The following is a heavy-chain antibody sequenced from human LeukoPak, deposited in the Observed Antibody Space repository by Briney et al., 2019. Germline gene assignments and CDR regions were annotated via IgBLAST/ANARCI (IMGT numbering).Heavy chain of an antibody. CDR3: ARYGSGSQDYYFDY. CDR2: ISSSGSTI. V-gene: IGHV3-11*04. Sequence: GSLRLSCAASGFTFSDYYMSWIRQAPGKGPEWVSYISSSGSTIYYADSVKGRFTISRDNAKDSLYLQMNSLRAEDTAVYYCARYGSGSQDYYFDYWGQGTLVTVSS. CDR1: GFTFSDYY. D-gene: IGHD1-26*01. J-gene: IGHJ4*02.